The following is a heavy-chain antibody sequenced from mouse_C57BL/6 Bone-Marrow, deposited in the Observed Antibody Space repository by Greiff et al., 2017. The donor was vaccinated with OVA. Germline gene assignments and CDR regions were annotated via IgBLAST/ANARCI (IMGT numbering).Heavy chain of an antibody. CDR2: IHPNSGST. Sequence: QVQLQQPGAELVKPGASVKLSCKASGYTFTSYWMHWVKQRPGQGLEWIGMIHPNSGSTNYNEKFKSKATLTVDKSSSTAYMQLSSLTSEDSAVYYGARRLYYGKWYFDVWGTGTTVTVSS. CDR1: GYTFTSYW. CDR3: ARRLYYGKWYFDV. D-gene: IGHD2-1*01. V-gene: IGHV1-64*01. J-gene: IGHJ1*03.